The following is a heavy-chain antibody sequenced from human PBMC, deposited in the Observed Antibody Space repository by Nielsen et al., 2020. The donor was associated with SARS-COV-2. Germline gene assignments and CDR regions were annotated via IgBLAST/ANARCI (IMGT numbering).Heavy chain of an antibody. Sequence: GESLKISCAASGFTVSSNYMSWVRQAPGKGLEWVSVIYSGGSTYYADSVKGRFTISRDNSKNTLYLQMNSLTAEDTAVYYCARETPSVVASSGAYGLDVWGQGTTVTVSS. D-gene: IGHD6-13*01. CDR3: ARETPSVVASSGAYGLDV. V-gene: IGHV3-66*01. CDR2: IYSGGST. CDR1: GFTVSSNY. J-gene: IGHJ6*02.